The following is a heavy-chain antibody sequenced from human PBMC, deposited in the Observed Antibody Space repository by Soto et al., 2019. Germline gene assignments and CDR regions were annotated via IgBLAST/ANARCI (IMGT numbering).Heavy chain of an antibody. CDR3: VGGDYFGDY. CDR1: GFTFSSYG. D-gene: IGHD3-22*01. V-gene: IGHV3-30*03. Sequence: QVQLVESGGGVVQPGRSLRLSCAASGFTFSSYGMHWVRQAPGKGLEWVAVISSDGSNKYYADSVKGRFTISRDNSKNTLYLQMNSLRPEDTAVYYCVGGDYFGDYWGQGTLVTVSS. CDR2: ISSDGSNK. J-gene: IGHJ4*02.